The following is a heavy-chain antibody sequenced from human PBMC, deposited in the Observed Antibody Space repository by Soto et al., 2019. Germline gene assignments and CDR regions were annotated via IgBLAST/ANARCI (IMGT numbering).Heavy chain of an antibody. CDR3: ARVGYDFWSGYPLNWFDP. J-gene: IGHJ5*02. CDR1: GGTFSSYA. V-gene: IGHV1-69*06. CDR2: IIPIFGTA. D-gene: IGHD3-3*01. Sequence: QVQLVQSGAEVKKPGSSVKVSCKASGGTFSSYAISWVRQAPGQGLEWMGGIIPIFGTANYAQKLQGRVTMTTDTSTSTAYMELRSLRSDDTAVYYCARVGYDFWSGYPLNWFDPWGQGTLDTVSS.